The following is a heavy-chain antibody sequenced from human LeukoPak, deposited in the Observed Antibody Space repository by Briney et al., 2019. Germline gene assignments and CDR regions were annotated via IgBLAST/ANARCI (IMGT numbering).Heavy chain of an antibody. D-gene: IGHD1-26*01. J-gene: IGHJ6*02. V-gene: IGHV3-21*04. CDR1: GFAFSSYA. CDR2: ISSSSSYI. CDR3: ARSSGSYYHFYGMDV. Sequence: GGSLRLSCAASGFAFSSYAMSWVRQAPGKGLEWVSSISSSSSYIYYADSVKGRFTISRDNSKNTLSLQMNSLRAEDTAVYYCARSSGSYYHFYGMDVWGQGTTVTVSS.